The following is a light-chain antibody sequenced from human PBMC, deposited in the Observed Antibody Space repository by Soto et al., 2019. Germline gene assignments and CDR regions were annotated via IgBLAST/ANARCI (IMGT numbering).Light chain of an antibody. V-gene: IGKV3-20*01. CDR2: GAS. CDR1: QSVSSYY. J-gene: IGKJ1*01. CDR3: QQDGSSPRT. Sequence: EIVLTQSPGTLSLSPGKRATLSCRASQSVSSYYLAWFQQKPGQPPRLLIYGASIRATGIPDRFSGSGSGTDFTLTISRLEPEDFAVYYCQQDGSSPRTFGQGTKVEIK.